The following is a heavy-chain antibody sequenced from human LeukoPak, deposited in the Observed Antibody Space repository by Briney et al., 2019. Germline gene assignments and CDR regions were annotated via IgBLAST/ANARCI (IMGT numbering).Heavy chain of an antibody. J-gene: IGHJ4*02. CDR3: ARCIAAAGSTAFDY. Sequence: PSETLSLTCSVSGASISTSSHYWGWIRQPPGKALEWIGTFYYTGSTFYNPSLKSRVTISVDRSKNQFSLKLSSVTAADTAVYYCARCIAAAGSTAFDYWGQGTLVTVSS. D-gene: IGHD6-13*01. CDR1: GASISTSSHY. CDR2: FYYTGST. V-gene: IGHV4-39*07.